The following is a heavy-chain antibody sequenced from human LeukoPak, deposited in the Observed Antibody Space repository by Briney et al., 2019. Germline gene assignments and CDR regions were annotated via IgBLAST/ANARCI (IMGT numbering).Heavy chain of an antibody. J-gene: IGHJ4*02. Sequence: GGSLRLSCAASGFTFSSCGMHWVRQAPGKGLEWVAVISYDGSNKYYADSVKGRFTISRDNSKNTLYLQMNSLRAEDTAVYYCAKDREGASDYWGQGTLVTVSS. CDR1: GFTFSSCG. CDR3: AKDREGASDY. CDR2: ISYDGSNK. D-gene: IGHD1-26*01. V-gene: IGHV3-30*18.